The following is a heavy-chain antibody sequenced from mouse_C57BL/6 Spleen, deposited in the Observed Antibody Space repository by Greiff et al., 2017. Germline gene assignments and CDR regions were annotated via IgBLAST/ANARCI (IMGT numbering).Heavy chain of an antibody. D-gene: IGHD2-4*01. J-gene: IGHJ3*01. V-gene: IGHV2-2*01. CDR3: ARREYDYDWFAY. CDR2: IWSGGST. Sequence: VQLVESGPGLVQPSQSLSITCTVSGFSLTSYGVHWVRQSPGKGLEWLGVIWSGGSTDYNAAFISRLSISKDNSKSQVFFKMNSLQADDTAIYYCARREYDYDWFAYWGQGTLVTVSA. CDR1: GFSLTSYG.